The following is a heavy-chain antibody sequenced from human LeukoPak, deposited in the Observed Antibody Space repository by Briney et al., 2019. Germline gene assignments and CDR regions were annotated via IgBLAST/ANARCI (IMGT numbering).Heavy chain of an antibody. J-gene: IGHJ4*02. CDR1: GDSISGADYY. CDR2: VYYSGST. V-gene: IGHV4-30-4*01. Sequence: SETLSLTCTVSGDSISGADYYWSWIRQPPGKGLEWIAYVYYSGSTYYNPSLKSRLTISVDTSKNQFSLKLSSVTAADTAVYYCARGPGPHFDYWGQGTLVTVSS. CDR3: ARGPGPHFDY. D-gene: IGHD1-14*01.